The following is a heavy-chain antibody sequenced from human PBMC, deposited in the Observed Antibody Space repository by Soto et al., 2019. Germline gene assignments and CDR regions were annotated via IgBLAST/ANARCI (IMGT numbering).Heavy chain of an antibody. CDR2: ISAYNGNT. Sequence: ASVKVSCKASGYTFTSYGISWVRQAPGQGLEWMGWISAYNGNTNYAQKLQGRVTMTTDTSTSTAYMELRSLRSDDTAVYYCARRRNYGSGSARYYYYGMDVWGQGTTVTVSS. J-gene: IGHJ6*02. V-gene: IGHV1-18*01. D-gene: IGHD3-10*01. CDR3: ARRRNYGSGSARYYYYGMDV. CDR1: GYTFTSYG.